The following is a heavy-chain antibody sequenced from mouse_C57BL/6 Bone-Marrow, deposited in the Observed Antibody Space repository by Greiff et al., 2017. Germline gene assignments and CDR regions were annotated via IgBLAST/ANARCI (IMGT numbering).Heavy chain of an antibody. CDR2: IYPGSGST. D-gene: IGHD2-1*01. Sequence: QVQLQQPGAELVKPGASVTMSCKASGYTFTSYWITWVKQRPGQGLEWIGDIYPGSGSTNYNEKFKSKATLTVDPSSSAAYMQLSSLTSEDSAVYYCAFFYPWFAYWGQGTLVTVSA. V-gene: IGHV1-55*01. CDR1: GYTFTSYW. CDR3: AFFYPWFAY. J-gene: IGHJ3*01.